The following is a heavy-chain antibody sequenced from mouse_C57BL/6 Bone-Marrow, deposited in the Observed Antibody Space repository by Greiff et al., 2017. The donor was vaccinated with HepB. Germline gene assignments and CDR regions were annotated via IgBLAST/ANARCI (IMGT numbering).Heavy chain of an antibody. Sequence: EVKLVESGGGLVKPGGSLKLSCAASGFTFSSYAMSWVRQTPEKRLEWVATISDGGSYTYYPDNVKGRFTISRDNAKNNLYLQMSHLKSEDTAMYYCARRLYWYFDVWGTGTTVTVSS. CDR1: GFTFSSYA. CDR2: ISDGGSYT. V-gene: IGHV5-4*03. CDR3: ARRLYWYFDV. J-gene: IGHJ1*03.